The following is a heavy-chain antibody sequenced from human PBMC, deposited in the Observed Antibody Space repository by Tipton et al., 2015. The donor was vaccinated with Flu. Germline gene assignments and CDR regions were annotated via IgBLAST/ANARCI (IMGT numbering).Heavy chain of an antibody. D-gene: IGHD5-12*01. V-gene: IGHV4-59*01. CDR1: GGSISSYY. CDR2: TYYSGST. J-gene: IGHJ4*02. Sequence: TLSLTCTVSGGSISSYYWSWIRQPPGKGLEWIGYTYYSGSTNYNPSLKSRVTISVDTSKNQFSLKLSSVTAADTAVYYCARRDSGSDPEGYWGQGTLVTVSS. CDR3: ARRDSGSDPEGY.